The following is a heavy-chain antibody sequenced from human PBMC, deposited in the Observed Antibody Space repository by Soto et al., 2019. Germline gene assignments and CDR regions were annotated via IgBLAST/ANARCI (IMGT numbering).Heavy chain of an antibody. D-gene: IGHD4-17*01. CDR3: AKDAVPGDGVWLMDH. CDR1: GFTFASYA. CDR2: LYGNSGRI. Sequence: GGSLRLSCAASGFTFASYAMTWVRQAPGKGLESVAGLYGNSGRIQYSDSVKGRFTISRDNSKNIVYLQMNSLRVEDTAVYFCAKDAVPGDGVWLMDHWGQGTLVTVSS. V-gene: IGHV3-23*01. J-gene: IGHJ4*02.